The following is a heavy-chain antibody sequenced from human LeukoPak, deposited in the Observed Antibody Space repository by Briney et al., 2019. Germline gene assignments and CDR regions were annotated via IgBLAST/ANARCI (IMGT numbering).Heavy chain of an antibody. CDR3: ARDLDYSSSPGYFDY. D-gene: IGHD6-6*01. CDR1: GFTFSSYN. V-gene: IGHV3-48*04. CDR2: ISSSSSPI. J-gene: IGHJ4*02. Sequence: GGSLRLSCAASGFTFSSYNMNWVRQAPGKGLEWVSYISSSSSPIYYADSVKSRFTISRDNAKNSLYLQMSSLRAEDTAVYYCARDLDYSSSPGYFDYWGQGTLVTVSS.